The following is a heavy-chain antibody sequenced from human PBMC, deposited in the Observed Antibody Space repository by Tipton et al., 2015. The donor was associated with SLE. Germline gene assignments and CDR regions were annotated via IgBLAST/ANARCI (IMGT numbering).Heavy chain of an antibody. J-gene: IGHJ4*02. Sequence: TLSLTCTVSGGSISSYYWSWIRQPPGKGLEWIGYIYYSGSTNYNPSLKSRVTISVDTSKNQFSLKLSSVTAADTAVYYCARERDGDDCWGQGTLVTVSS. CDR3: ARERDGDDC. CDR2: IYYSGST. V-gene: IGHV4-59*01. CDR1: GGSISSYY. D-gene: IGHD5-24*01.